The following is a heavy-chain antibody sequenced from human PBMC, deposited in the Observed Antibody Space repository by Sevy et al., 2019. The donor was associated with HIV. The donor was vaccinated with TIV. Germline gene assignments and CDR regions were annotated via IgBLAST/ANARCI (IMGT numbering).Heavy chain of an antibody. CDR1: GGTFSSYA. J-gene: IGHJ6*02. V-gene: IGHV1-69*13. D-gene: IGHD4-17*01. CDR2: IIPIFGTA. CDR3: ARSGGDYLPPPPYYYYYGMDV. Sequence: ASVKVSCKASGGTFSSYAISWVRQAPGQGLEWMGGIIPIFGTANYAQKFQGRVTITADESTSTAYMELSSLRSEDTAVYYCARSGGDYLPPPPYYYYYGMDVWGQGTTVTVSS.